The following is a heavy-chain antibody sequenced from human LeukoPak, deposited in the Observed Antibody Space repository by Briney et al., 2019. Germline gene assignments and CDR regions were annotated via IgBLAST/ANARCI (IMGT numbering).Heavy chain of an antibody. CDR2: IYYSGST. CDR3: ARGDGDYPFDY. J-gene: IGHJ4*02. V-gene: IGHV4-61*01. Sequence: SETLSLTCTVSGGSVSSDNYYWSWIRQPPGRGLEWIGYIYYSGSTNYNPSLKSRVTISVDTSKNQFSLKLSSVTAADTAVYYCARGDGDYPFDYWGQGTLVTVSS. D-gene: IGHD4-17*01. CDR1: GGSVSSDNYY.